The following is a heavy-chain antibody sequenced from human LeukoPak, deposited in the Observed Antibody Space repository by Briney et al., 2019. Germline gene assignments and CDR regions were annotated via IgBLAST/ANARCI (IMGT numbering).Heavy chain of an antibody. V-gene: IGHV1-18*01. Sequence: ASVKVSCKASGYTFDNYGISWVRQAPGQGLEWMGWISAYDGNTNYANKLQGRVTMTTDASTSTAFMELRSLTSDDTAVYFCARDFGMFTISHGDAFAIWGPGTVVNVSS. J-gene: IGHJ3*02. CDR2: ISAYDGNT. CDR1: GYTFDNYG. D-gene: IGHD5-24*01. CDR3: ARDFGMFTISHGDAFAI.